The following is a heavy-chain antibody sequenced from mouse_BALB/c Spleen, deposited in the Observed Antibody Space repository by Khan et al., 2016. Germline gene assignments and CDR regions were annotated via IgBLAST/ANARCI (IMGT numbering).Heavy chain of an antibody. CDR2: INTNTGEP. Sequence: QLPLVQSGPELKKPGETVKISCKASGYTFTNYGMNWVKQAPGKGLKWMGWINTNTGEPTYAEEFKGRFAFSLETSASTAYLQINNLKNEDTATYFCARRTYFGNYDYWGQGTTLTVSS. CDR1: GYTFTNYG. V-gene: IGHV9-3*02. D-gene: IGHD2-10*01. CDR3: ARRTYFGNYDY. J-gene: IGHJ2*01.